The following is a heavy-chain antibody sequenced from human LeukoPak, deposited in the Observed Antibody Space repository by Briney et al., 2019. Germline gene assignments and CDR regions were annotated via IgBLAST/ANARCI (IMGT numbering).Heavy chain of an antibody. CDR1: GFTFSSYW. J-gene: IGHJ4*02. D-gene: IGHD4-17*01. CDR2: IKQDGSEK. Sequence: GGSLRLSCAASGFTFSSYWMSWVRQAPGKGLEWGANIKQDGSEKYHVDSVKGRFTISRDNAKNSLYLQMNSLRAEDTAVYYCARASSDYPLYYFDYWGQGTLVTVSS. CDR3: ARASSDYPLYYFDY. V-gene: IGHV3-7*01.